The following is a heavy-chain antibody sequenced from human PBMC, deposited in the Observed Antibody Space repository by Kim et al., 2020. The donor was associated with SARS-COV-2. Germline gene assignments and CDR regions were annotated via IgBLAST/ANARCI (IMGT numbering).Heavy chain of an antibody. CDR2: INHSGST. J-gene: IGHJ6*02. CDR3: ARMRRGVVVVAATLGGRNYFYGMDV. CDR1: GGSFSGYY. V-gene: IGHV4-34*01. Sequence: SETLSLTCAVYGGSFSGYYWSWIRQPPGKGLEWIGEINHSGSTNYNPSLKSRVTISVDTSKNQFSLKLSSVTAAETAVYYCARMRRGVVVVAATLGGRNYFYGMDVWGQGTTVTVSS. D-gene: IGHD2-15*01.